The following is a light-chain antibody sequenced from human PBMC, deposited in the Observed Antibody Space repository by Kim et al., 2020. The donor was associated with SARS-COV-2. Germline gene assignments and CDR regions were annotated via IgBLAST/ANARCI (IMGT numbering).Light chain of an antibody. CDR1: QDIRNN. CDR3: QQYNEWPPWT. CDR2: DAS. J-gene: IGKJ1*01. Sequence: EIVMTQSPVILSVSPGERATLSCRASQDIRNNLAWYQQKPGQPPSLLIYDASTRANGIPARFSGSGSGTEFSLTIDSLQSEDSAVYFCQQYNEWPPWTFGQGTKLEI. V-gene: IGKV3D-15*01.